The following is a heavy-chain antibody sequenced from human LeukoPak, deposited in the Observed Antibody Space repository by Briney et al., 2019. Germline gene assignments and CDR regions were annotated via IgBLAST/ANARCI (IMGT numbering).Heavy chain of an antibody. CDR1: GYTFTSYG. D-gene: IGHD1-7*01. V-gene: IGHV1-18*01. CDR2: ISAYNGNT. J-gene: IGHJ4*02. CDR3: ARDGLRYNWNYDAFDY. Sequence: GASVKVSCKASGYTFTSYGISWVRQAPGQGLEWMGWISAYNGNTNYAQKLQGRVTMTTVTSTSTAYMELRSLRSDDTAVYYCARDGLRYNWNYDAFDYWGQGTLVTVSS.